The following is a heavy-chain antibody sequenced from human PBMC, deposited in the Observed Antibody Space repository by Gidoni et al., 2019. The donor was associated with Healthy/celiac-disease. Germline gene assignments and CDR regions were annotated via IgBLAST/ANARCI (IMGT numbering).Heavy chain of an antibody. D-gene: IGHD1-26*01. Sequence: QVQLVESGGGVVQPGRSLRLSCAASGCTFSSYAMHWVRQAPGKGLEWVAVISYDGSNKYYADSVKGRFTISRDNSKNTLYLQMNSLRAEDTAVYYCARAGGSPNAFDIWGQGTMVTVSS. CDR3: ARAGGSPNAFDI. J-gene: IGHJ3*02. CDR2: ISYDGSNK. V-gene: IGHV3-30-3*01. CDR1: GCTFSSYA.